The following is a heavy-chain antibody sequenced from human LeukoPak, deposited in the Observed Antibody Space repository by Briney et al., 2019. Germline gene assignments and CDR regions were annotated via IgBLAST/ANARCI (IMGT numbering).Heavy chain of an antibody. CDR2: INHNGNVN. D-gene: IGHD3-16*01. CDR1: GLTFRSYW. V-gene: IGHV3-7*03. Sequence: GGSLRLSCAASGLTFRSYWMNWARQAPGKGLEWVASINHNGNVNYYVDSVKGRFTISRDNAKNSLYLQMSNLRAEDTAVYFCARGGGLDVWGQGDTVTVSS. CDR3: ARGGGLDV. J-gene: IGHJ6*02.